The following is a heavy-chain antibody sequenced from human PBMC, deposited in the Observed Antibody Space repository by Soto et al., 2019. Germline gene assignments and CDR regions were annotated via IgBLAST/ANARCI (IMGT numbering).Heavy chain of an antibody. Sequence: SETLSLTCTVSGASISGFYWSWIRKSAGKGLEWIGRIYATGTTDYNPSLKSRVMMSVDTSKKQFSLKLRSVTAADTAVYYCVRDGTKTLRDWFDPWGQGISVTVPS. CDR2: IYATGTT. V-gene: IGHV4-4*07. D-gene: IGHD1-1*01. CDR3: VRDGTKTLRDWFDP. CDR1: GASISGFY. J-gene: IGHJ5*02.